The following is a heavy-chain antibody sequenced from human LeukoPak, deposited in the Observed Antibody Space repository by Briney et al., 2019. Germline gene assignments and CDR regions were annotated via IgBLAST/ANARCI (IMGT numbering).Heavy chain of an antibody. J-gene: IGHJ4*02. Sequence: PGVSLRLSCAASGFSISTYAMHWVRQAPGKGLEWVAVISYDGNIKYYADSVKGRFTISRDNSKNTLALQVNSLRVEDTAVYYCASCFYGSGSYTNYFAYWGQGTLVTVSS. CDR1: GFSISTYA. D-gene: IGHD3-10*01. CDR3: ASCFYGSGSYTNYFAY. CDR2: ISYDGNIK. V-gene: IGHV3-30-3*01.